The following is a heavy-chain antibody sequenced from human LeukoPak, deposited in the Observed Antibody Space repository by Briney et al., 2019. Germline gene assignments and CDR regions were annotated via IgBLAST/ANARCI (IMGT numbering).Heavy chain of an antibody. CDR3: AKFWHSDY. CDR1: GYTFTDYY. V-gene: IGHV1-2*02. J-gene: IGHJ4*02. Sequence: ASVKVSCKASGYTFTDYYIHWVRQAPGQGLEWMGWIDPNNGGTNYAQKFQGRVTMTRDTSISTAYMQLSGLTFDDTAVYYCAKFWHSDYWGQGTLVTVSS. CDR2: IDPNNGGT.